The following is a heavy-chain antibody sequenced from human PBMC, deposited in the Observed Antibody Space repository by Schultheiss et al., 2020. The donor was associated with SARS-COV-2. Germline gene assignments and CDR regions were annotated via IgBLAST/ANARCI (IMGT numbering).Heavy chain of an antibody. CDR2: IGADSGGR. CDR3: AKDGGTPGDY. D-gene: IGHD1-14*01. Sequence: GGSLRLSCAASGFMFRNYVLSWVRQAPGKGLEWVSAIGADSGGRDYADSVRCRFTIYRDNSESTVYLQMNSLRAEDTAVYYCAKDGGTPGDYWGQGTLVTVSS. V-gene: IGHV3-23*01. CDR1: GFMFRNYV. J-gene: IGHJ4*02.